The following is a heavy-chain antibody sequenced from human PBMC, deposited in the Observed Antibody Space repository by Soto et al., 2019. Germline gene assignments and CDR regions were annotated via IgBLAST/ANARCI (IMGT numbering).Heavy chain of an antibody. CDR2: IYGGGNT. CDR1: GFTVSNNY. V-gene: IGHV3-53*01. Sequence: EVQLVESGGGLIQPGGSLRLSCAASGFTVSNNYMSWVRQAPAKGLEWVSLIYGGGNTYYADSVKGRFTISRDSSKNTLYLQMNNLRAEGTALYYCATDGDSGYGPLGYWGQGALVTVSS. J-gene: IGHJ4*02. D-gene: IGHD5-12*01. CDR3: ATDGDSGYGPLGY.